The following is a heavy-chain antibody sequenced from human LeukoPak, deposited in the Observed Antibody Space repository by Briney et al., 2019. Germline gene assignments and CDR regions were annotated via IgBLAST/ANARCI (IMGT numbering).Heavy chain of an antibody. CDR2: INHSGGT. J-gene: IGHJ4*02. D-gene: IGHD2-8*01. CDR1: GGSFSGYY. CDR3: ARDNGWRGFDY. Sequence: SETLSLTCAVYGGSFSGYYWSWIRQPPGKGLEWIGEINHSGGTNYNPSLKSRVTISVDKSKNQFSLKLSSVTAADTAVYYCARDNGWRGFDYWGQGTLVTVSS. V-gene: IGHV4-34*01.